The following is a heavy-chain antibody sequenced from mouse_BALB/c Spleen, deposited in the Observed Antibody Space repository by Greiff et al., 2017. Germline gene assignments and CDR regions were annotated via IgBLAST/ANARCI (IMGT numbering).Heavy chain of an antibody. CDR3: ARSLLLPPRAMDY. V-gene: IGHV5-17*02. J-gene: IGHJ4*01. CDR1: GFTFSSFG. D-gene: IGHD1-1*01. CDR2: ISSGSSTI. Sequence: EVQGVESGGGLVQPGGSRKLSCAASGFTFSSFGMHWVRQAPEKGLEWVAYISSGSSTIYYADTVKGRFTISRDNPKNTLFLQMTSLRSEDTAMYYCARSLLLPPRAMDYWGQGTSVTVSS.